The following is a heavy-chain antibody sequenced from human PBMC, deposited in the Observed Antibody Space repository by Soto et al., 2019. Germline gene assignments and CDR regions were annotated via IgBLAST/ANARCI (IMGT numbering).Heavy chain of an antibody. CDR3: TRDAHLRDNSGYYFGI. V-gene: IGHV3-74*03. J-gene: IGHJ4*02. Sequence: PGVSLRLSCAASGFTFSSYWMHWVRQAPGKGLVWVSHINTDGRSTAYADSVKGRFTISRDYAKNTLYLQMNSLRVEDTAVYHCTRDAHLRDNSGYYFGIRGRGTMVTVSS. CDR1: GFTFSSYW. D-gene: IGHD3-22*01. CDR2: INTDGRST.